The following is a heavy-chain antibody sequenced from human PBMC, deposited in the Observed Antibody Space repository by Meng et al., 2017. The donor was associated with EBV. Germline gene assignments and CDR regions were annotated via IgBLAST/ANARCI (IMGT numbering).Heavy chain of an antibody. J-gene: IGHJ4*02. CDR2: IIPAGGNT. CDR3: VRELVGGTFDY. D-gene: IGHD1/OR15-1a*01. Sequence: QGLLRRCGGEVKQPGASVKVSCKASGYTFTSYYLHWARQAPGQGLEWMGIIIPAGGNTNYAQKFRGRFTMTRDTSTSTVYMDLSILTSEDTAVYYCVRELVGGTFDYWGQGTLVTVSS. CDR1: GYTFTSYY. V-gene: IGHV1-46*01.